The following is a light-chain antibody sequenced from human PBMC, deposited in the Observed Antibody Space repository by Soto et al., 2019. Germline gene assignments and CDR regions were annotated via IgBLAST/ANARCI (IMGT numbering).Light chain of an antibody. Sequence: EIVMTQSPATLSVSPGERATLSCRASQSVSYYLAWYQQKPGQAPRLLIYGASSRATGIPDRFSGGGSGTDFTLTISSLEPEDFAVYYCQQRSNWPWTFGQGTKVDIK. CDR1: QSVSYY. CDR3: QQRSNWPWT. V-gene: IGKV3-11*01. CDR2: GAS. J-gene: IGKJ1*01.